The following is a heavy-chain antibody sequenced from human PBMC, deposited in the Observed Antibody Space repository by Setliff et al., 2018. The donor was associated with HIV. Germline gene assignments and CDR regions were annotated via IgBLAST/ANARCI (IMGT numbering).Heavy chain of an antibody. CDR2: IIPIFGTA. J-gene: IGHJ4*02. D-gene: IGHD1-26*01. Sequence: SVKVSCKASGYNFTSNGISWVRQAPGQGLEWMGGIIPIFGTANYAQKFQGRLTITADASTRTAYMELSSLRSEDTAVYYCARGIDGSYLKFFDNWGQGTLVTVSS. CDR3: ARGIDGSYLKFFDN. CDR1: GYNFTSNG. V-gene: IGHV1-69*13.